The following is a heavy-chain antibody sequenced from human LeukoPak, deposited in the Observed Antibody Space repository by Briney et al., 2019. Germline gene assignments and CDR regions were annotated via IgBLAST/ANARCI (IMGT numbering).Heavy chain of an antibody. CDR2: INHSGST. CDR3: ARVWGAVAGQKPYYFDY. J-gene: IGHJ4*02. V-gene: IGHV4-34*01. CDR1: GGSFSGYY. D-gene: IGHD6-19*01. Sequence: PSETLSLTCAVYGGSFSGYYWSWIRQPPGKGLEWIGEINHSGSTNYNPSLKSRVTISVDTSKNQFSLELSSVTAADTAVYYCARVWGAVAGQKPYYFDYWGQGTLVTVSS.